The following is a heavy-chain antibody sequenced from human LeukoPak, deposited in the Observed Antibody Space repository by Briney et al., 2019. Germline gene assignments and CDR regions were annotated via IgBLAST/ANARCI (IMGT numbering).Heavy chain of an antibody. V-gene: IGHV1-18*01. Sequence: ASVKVSCKASGYTFTSYGISWVRQAPGQGLEWMGWISAYNGNTNYAQKLQGRVTMTTDTSTSTAYMELRSLRSDDTAVYYCAIGLLEGYYYDSSGPDWGQGTLVTVSS. CDR1: GYTFTSYG. CDR2: ISAYNGNT. D-gene: IGHD3-22*01. CDR3: AIGLLEGYYYDSSGPD. J-gene: IGHJ4*02.